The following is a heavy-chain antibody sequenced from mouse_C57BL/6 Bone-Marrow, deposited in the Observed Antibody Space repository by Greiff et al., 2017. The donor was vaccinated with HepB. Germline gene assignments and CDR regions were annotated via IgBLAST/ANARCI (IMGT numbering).Heavy chain of an antibody. V-gene: IGHV1-42*01. CDR3: ALWSFAY. CDR1: GYSFTGYY. J-gene: IGHJ3*01. Sequence: DVQLQESGPELVKPGASVKISCKASGYSFTGYYMNWVKQSPEKSLEWIGEINPSTGGTTYNQKFKAKATLTVDKSSITAYMQLKSLTSEDSAVYYCALWSFAYWGQGTRVTVSA. CDR2: INPSTGGT. D-gene: IGHD1-1*02.